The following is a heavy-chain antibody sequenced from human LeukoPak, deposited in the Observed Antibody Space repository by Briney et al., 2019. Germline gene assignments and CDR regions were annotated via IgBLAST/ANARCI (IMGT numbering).Heavy chain of an antibody. CDR2: IYYSGST. V-gene: IGHV4-59*01. CDR3: ARATWLPVGLYYYDSSGYYYYFDS. D-gene: IGHD3-22*01. J-gene: IGHJ4*02. Sequence: TSQTLSLTCTVSGGSISSYYWSWIRQPPGKGLEWIGYIYYSGSTNYNPSLKSRVTISVDTSKNQFSLKLSSVTAADTAVYYCARATWLPVGLYYYDSSGYYYYFDSWGQGTLVTVSS. CDR1: GGSISSYY.